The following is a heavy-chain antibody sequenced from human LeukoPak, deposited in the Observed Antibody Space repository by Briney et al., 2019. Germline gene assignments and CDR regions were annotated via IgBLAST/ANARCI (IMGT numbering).Heavy chain of an antibody. V-gene: IGHV3-23*01. CDR1: GFTFSSYA. CDR2: ISGSGGST. Sequence: GGSLRLSCAASGFTFSSYAMSWVPQAPGKGLEWVSAISGSGGSTYYADSVKGRFTISRDNSKNTLYLQMNSLRAEDTAVYYCAKGHSGSYYVLIDYWGQGTLVTVSS. CDR3: AKGHSGSYYVLIDY. J-gene: IGHJ4*02. D-gene: IGHD1-26*01.